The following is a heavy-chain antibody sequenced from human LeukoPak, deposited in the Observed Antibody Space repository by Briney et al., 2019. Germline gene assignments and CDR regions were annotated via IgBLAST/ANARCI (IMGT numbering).Heavy chain of an antibody. CDR1: GGSISSGDYY. CDR3: AREGYQLLVDYYYMDV. V-gene: IGHV4-30-4*08. CDR2: IYYSGST. J-gene: IGHJ6*03. Sequence: PSETLPLTCTVSGGSISSGDYYWSWIRQPPGKGLEWIGYIYYSGSTYYNPFLKSRVTISVDTSKNQFSLKLSSVTAADTAVYYCAREGYQLLVDYYYMDVWGKGTTVTVSS. D-gene: IGHD2-2*01.